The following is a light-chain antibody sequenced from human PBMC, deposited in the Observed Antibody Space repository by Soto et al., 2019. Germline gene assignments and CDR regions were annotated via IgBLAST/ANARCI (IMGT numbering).Light chain of an antibody. J-gene: IGKJ1*01. CDR3: QQYSIWRT. V-gene: IGKV3-15*01. CDR1: QSVSTN. CDR2: DAS. Sequence: EAVMTQSPATLSVSPGERATLSCRASQSVSTNLAWYQQKPGQAPRLLIYDASTRATGIPARFSGSGSGTEFTLTISSLQSEDFAVYYCQQYSIWRTFGQGTKVDIK.